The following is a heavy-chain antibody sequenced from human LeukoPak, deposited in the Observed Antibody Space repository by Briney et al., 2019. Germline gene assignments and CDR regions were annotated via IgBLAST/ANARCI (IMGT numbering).Heavy chain of an antibody. D-gene: IGHD3-22*01. Sequence: PGGSLRLSCAASGFTFSNAWMSWVRQAPGKGLEWVGRIKSKTDGGTTEYAAPVKGRFTISRDDSKNTLYLQMNSLKTEDTAVYYCTTDYYDSSGSPGGWGQGTLVTVSS. CDR2: IKSKTDGGTT. CDR3: TTDYYDSSGSPGG. V-gene: IGHV3-15*01. CDR1: GFTFSNAW. J-gene: IGHJ4*02.